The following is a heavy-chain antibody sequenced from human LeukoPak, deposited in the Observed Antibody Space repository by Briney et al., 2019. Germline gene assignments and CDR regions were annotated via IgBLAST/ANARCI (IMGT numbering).Heavy chain of an antibody. V-gene: IGHV6-1*01. J-gene: IGHJ4*02. CDR1: GDSVASNSTA. Sequence: SQTLSLTCVISGDSVASNSTACNWIRQSPSRGLEWLGRTYYRSKWYNDYAVSVKSRITINPDTSKNQFSLQLNSVTPEDTAVYYCARAATAAGTVDYWGQGTLVTVSS. CDR3: ARAATAAGTVDY. CDR2: TYYRSKWYN. D-gene: IGHD6-13*01.